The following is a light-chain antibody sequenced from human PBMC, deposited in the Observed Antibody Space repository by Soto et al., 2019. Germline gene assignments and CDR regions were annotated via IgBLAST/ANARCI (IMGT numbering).Light chain of an antibody. CDR2: DAS. CDR1: QTVRNNY. Sequence: EFVLTQSPGTLSLSPGERATVSCRASQTVRNNYLAWYQQKPGQAPRLLIYDASSRATGIPDRFSGGGSGTDFTLTISRLEPEDFAVYYCQQYGSSPWTFGQGTKVDI. CDR3: QQYGSSPWT. V-gene: IGKV3-20*01. J-gene: IGKJ1*01.